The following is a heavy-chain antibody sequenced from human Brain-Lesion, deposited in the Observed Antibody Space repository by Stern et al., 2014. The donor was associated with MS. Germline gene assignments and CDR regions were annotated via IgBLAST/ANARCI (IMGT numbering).Heavy chain of an antibody. Sequence: VHLVESGAEVKKTGSSVKVSCQASGNTFTNRYLHWVRQAPGQALEWMGVITPFTGNTNYAQNFQDRVTITMDRSMSTAYMDLSSLRSDDTAIYFCAEGGSYGFVYWGQGTLVTVSS. D-gene: IGHD4-17*01. CDR1: GNTFTNRY. V-gene: IGHV1-45*02. CDR2: ITPFTGNT. J-gene: IGHJ4*02. CDR3: AEGGSYGFVY.